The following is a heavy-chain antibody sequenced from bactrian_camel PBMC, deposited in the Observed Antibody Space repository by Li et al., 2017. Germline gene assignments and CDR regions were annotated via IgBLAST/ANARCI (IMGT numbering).Heavy chain of an antibody. CDR3: AAEIIDCHRGHYTPAFVGI. D-gene: IGHD2*01. Sequence: VQLVESGGGLVQPGGSLRLSCAASGFTFDDYYMGWIRQAPGKGLEWVSTINWNHDSTNYADSMKGRFTSTRDNAKNTVHLQMNSLKPEDTAMYYCAAEIIDCHRGHYTPAFVGIWGQGTQVTVS. J-gene: IGHJ4*01. CDR2: INWNHDST. V-gene: IGHV3-1*01. CDR1: GFTFDDYY.